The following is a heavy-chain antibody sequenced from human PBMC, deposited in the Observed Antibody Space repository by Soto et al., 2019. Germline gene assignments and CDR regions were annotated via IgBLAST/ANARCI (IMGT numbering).Heavy chain of an antibody. Sequence: LRLSCVASGFSFSDYSMTWVRQGPDRGLEWVATLTRTGTTFYADSVKGRFTISRDNSRSTLALQMYSLRAEDTARYYCAKRATTVPTPGNYFDCWGQGTLVTVSS. CDR1: GFSFSDYS. D-gene: IGHD2-15*01. V-gene: IGHV3-23*01. CDR3: AKRATTVPTPGNYFDC. J-gene: IGHJ4*02. CDR2: LTRTGTT.